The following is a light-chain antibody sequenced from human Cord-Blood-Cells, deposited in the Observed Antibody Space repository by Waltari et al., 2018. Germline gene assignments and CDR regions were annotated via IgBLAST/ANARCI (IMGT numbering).Light chain of an antibody. Sequence: SYELTQPPSVSVSPGQTARITCSGDALPKQYAYWYQQKPGQAPGLVIYKDSERPSGIPGRCSGSSSGTTVTLTISGVQAEDEADYYCQSADSSGTYVVFGGGTKLTVL. CDR3: QSADSSGTYVV. CDR2: KDS. V-gene: IGLV3-25*03. CDR1: ALPKQY. J-gene: IGLJ2*01.